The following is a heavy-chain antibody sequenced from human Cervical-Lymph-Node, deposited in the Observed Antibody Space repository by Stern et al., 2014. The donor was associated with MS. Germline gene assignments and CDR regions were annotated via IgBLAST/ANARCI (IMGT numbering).Heavy chain of an antibody. V-gene: IGHV3-30*18. CDR2: MSDDGTKA. CDR3: AKGKFIFTLGGVMSLPDH. J-gene: IGHJ4*02. Sequence: VQLVESGGGVVQPGRSLRLSCAASGFTFSHYGMHWVRQAPGQGPEWVAVMSDDGTKAYYADYVKGRFTISRDNSKNTLNLQMNSLRAEDTAVYYCAKGKFIFTLGGVMSLPDHWGQGTLVTVSS. D-gene: IGHD3-16*01. CDR1: GFTFSHYG.